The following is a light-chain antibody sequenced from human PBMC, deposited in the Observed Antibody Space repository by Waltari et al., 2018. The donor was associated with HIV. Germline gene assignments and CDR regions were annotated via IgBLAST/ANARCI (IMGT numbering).Light chain of an antibody. J-gene: IGLJ2*01. CDR1: SSNIGTYNY. CDR2: DVT. Sequence: QSALTQAASVSGSPGQSITISCTVTSSNIGTYNYVSWYQQHPGKAPKLMIYDVTNRPSGVSDRFSGSKSGNTASLTISGLQAEDEADYYCTSYTTTNTLVFGGGTRLTVL. CDR3: TSYTTTNTLV. V-gene: IGLV2-14*03.